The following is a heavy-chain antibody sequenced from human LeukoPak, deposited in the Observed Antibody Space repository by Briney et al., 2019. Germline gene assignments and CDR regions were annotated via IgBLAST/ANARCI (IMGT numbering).Heavy chain of an antibody. V-gene: IGHV4-34*01. Sequence: PSETLSLTCAVYGGSFSGYYWSWIRQPPGKGLEWIGEINHSGSTNYNPSLKSRVTISVDTSKNQFSLKPSSVTAADTAVYYCARAIAAAGTGWFDPWGQGTLVTVSS. CDR1: GGSFSGYY. CDR2: INHSGST. CDR3: ARAIAAAGTGWFDP. J-gene: IGHJ5*02. D-gene: IGHD6-13*01.